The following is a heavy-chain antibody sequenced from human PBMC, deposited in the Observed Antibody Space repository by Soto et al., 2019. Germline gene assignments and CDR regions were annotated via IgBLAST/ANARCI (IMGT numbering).Heavy chain of an antibody. CDR2: INGDGSDT. J-gene: IGHJ3*01. Sequence: GGSLRLSCAASGFTFSTYWMHWVRQAPGKGLVWVSRINGDGSDTVYADSVKGRFTISRDNAKNTLYLQMNSLRAEDTAVYYCARDAPGPGYNSWSGYLAFDLWGQGTMVTVSS. D-gene: IGHD3-3*01. CDR1: GFTFSTYW. V-gene: IGHV3-74*01. CDR3: ARDAPGPGYNSWSGYLAFDL.